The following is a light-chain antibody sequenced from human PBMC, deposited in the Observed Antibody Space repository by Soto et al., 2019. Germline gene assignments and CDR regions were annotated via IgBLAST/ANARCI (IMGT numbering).Light chain of an antibody. CDR3: QQYNSYWT. V-gene: IGKV3-15*01. J-gene: IGKJ1*01. CDR2: GAS. Sequence: EIVMTQSPATLSVFPGERATLSCRASQSVSTNLAWYQQKPGQAPRLLIYGASTRAAGVSARFSGSGSETEFTLTISSLQSEDFAVYYCQQYNSYWTFGQGTKVDIK. CDR1: QSVSTN.